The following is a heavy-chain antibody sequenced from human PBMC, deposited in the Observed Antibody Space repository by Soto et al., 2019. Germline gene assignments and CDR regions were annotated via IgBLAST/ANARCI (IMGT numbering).Heavy chain of an antibody. D-gene: IGHD5-18*01. V-gene: IGHV3-23*01. J-gene: IGHJ4*02. CDR3: AKAKGYSNGCFDY. CDR1: GFTFSSYA. CDR2: ISDTGGST. Sequence: PGGSLRLSCTASGFTFSSYAMSWVRQAPGKGLEWVSIISDTGGSTYYADSVKGRFTISRDNSKNTVFLQMNSLRAEDTAVYYCAKAKGYSNGCFDYWGQGTLVTVSS.